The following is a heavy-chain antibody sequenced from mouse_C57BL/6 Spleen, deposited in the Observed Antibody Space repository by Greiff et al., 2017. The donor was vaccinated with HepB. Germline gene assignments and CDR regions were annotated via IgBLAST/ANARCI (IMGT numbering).Heavy chain of an antibody. V-gene: IGHV2-2*01. CDR3: ARNLYGTPYAMDY. J-gene: IGHJ4*01. CDR2: IWSGGST. CDR1: GFSFTSYG. Sequence: QVQLKESGPGLVQPSQSLSITCTVSGFSFTSYGVHWVRQSPGKGLEWLGVIWSGGSTDYNAAFISRLSISKDNSKSQVFFKMNSLQADDTAIYYCARNLYGTPYAMDYWGQGTSVTVSS. D-gene: IGHD1-1*01.